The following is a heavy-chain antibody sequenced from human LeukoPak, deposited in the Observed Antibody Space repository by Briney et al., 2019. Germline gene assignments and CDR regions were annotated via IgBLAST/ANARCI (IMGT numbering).Heavy chain of an antibody. CDR3: ARAYYVWGSYRYTSSV. CDR2: IKQDGSEK. CDR1: GFTFSSYV. Sequence: GGSLRLSCAASGFTFSSYVMSWVRQAPGKGLEWVANIKQDGSEKYYVDSVKGRFTISRDNAKNSLYLQMNSLRAEDTAVYYCARAYYVWGSYRYTSSVWGQGTLVTVSS. V-gene: IGHV3-7*01. D-gene: IGHD3-16*02. J-gene: IGHJ4*02.